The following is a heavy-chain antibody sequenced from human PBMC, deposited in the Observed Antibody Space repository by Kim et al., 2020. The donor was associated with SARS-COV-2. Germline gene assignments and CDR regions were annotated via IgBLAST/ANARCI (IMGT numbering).Heavy chain of an antibody. V-gene: IGHV4-39*01. CDR3: ARLPSVYAVDY. CDR2: IYYSGST. D-gene: IGHD2-8*01. Sequence: ETLSLTCTVSGGSISSSSYYWGWIRQPPGKGLEWIGSIYYSGSTYYNPSLKSRVTISVDTSKNQFSLKLSSVTAADTAVYYCARLPSVYAVDYWGQGTLVTVSS. CDR1: GGSISSSSYY. J-gene: IGHJ4*02.